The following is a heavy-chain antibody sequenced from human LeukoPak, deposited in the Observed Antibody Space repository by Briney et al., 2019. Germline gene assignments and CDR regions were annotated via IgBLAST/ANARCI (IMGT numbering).Heavy chain of an antibody. CDR3: ARDDVLLWLGPPGYGMDV. J-gene: IGHJ6*04. CDR2: ISYDGSNK. CDR1: GFTFSSYA. V-gene: IGHV3-30*04. D-gene: IGHD3-10*01. Sequence: GRSLRLSCAASGFTFSSYAMHWVRQAPGKGLEWVAFISYDGSNKYYADSVKGRFTISRDNSKNTLYLQMNSLRAEDTAVYYCARDDVLLWLGPPGYGMDVWGKGTTVTVSS.